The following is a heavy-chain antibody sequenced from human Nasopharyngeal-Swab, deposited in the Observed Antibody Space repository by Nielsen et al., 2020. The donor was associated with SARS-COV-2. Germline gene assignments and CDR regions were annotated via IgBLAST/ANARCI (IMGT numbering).Heavy chain of an antibody. D-gene: IGHD5-12*01. CDR3: ARERRIVATILSDYYYGMDV. CDR2: INPNSGGT. CDR1: GYTFTGYY. J-gene: IGHJ6*02. V-gene: IGHV1-2*04. Sequence: ASVKVSCKASGYTFTGYYMHWVRQAPGQGFEWMGWINPNSGGTNYAQKFQGWVTMTRDTSISTAYMELSRLRSDDTAVYYCARERRIVATILSDYYYGMDVWGQGTTVTVSS.